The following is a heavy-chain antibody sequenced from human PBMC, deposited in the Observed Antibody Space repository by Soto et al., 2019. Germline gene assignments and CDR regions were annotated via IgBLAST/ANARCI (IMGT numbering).Heavy chain of an antibody. Sequence: GESLKISCKGSGYSFTSYWIGWVRQMPGKGLEWMGIIYPGDSDTRYSPSFQGQVTISVDKSISTAYLQWSSLKASDTAMYYCARRGASTIFGVVKKRIFDYWGQGTLVTVSS. J-gene: IGHJ4*02. CDR3: ARRGASTIFGVVKKRIFDY. CDR2: IYPGDSDT. D-gene: IGHD3-3*01. CDR1: GYSFTSYW. V-gene: IGHV5-51*01.